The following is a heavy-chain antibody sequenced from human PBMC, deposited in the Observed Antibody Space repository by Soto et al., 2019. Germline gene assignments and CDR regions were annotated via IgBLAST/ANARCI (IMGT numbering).Heavy chain of an antibody. D-gene: IGHD6-13*01. V-gene: IGHV5-10-1*01. CDR1: GYSFTSYW. J-gene: IGHJ3*02. CDR3: ASQLVRGGAFDI. Sequence: VESLRIPCKVSGYSFTSYWIIWVLQMPGKGLECMGRIDPSDSYTNYSPSFQGHVTISADKSISTAYLQWSSLKASDTAMYYCASQLVRGGAFDIWGQGTMVTVSS. CDR2: IDPSDSYT.